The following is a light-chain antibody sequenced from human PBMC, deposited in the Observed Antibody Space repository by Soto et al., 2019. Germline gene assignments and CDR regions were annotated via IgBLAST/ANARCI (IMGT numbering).Light chain of an antibody. CDR3: QVYGRSPWT. Sequence: EVVLTQSPGTLSLSPGERATLACRASQSVSSTYLGWYKKKPGQAPRLLIDGASSRATGIPDRFSGSGSGTDFTLTISTLAPEGFAVYYCQVYGRSPWTFGQGTKVEIK. CDR2: GAS. V-gene: IGKV3-20*01. CDR1: QSVSSTY. J-gene: IGKJ1*01.